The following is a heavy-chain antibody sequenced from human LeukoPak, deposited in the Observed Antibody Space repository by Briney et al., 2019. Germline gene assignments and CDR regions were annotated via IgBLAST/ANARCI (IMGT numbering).Heavy chain of an antibody. CDR1: GFTFSSYW. J-gene: IGHJ6*03. Sequence: PGGSLRLSCAASGFTFSSYWMSWVRQAPGKGLEWVANIKQDGSEKYYVDSVKGRFTISRDNAKNSLYLQMNSLRAEDTAVYYCARDPTTTYDFWSGYSYYYYYMDVWGKGTTVTASS. V-gene: IGHV3-7*01. D-gene: IGHD3-3*01. CDR3: ARDPTTTYDFWSGYSYYYYYMDV. CDR2: IKQDGSEK.